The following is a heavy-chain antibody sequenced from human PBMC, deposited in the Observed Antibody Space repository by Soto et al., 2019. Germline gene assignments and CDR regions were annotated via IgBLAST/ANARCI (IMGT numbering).Heavy chain of an antibody. V-gene: IGHV5-51*01. CDR1: EYSFTTYW. CDR3: ARLSGGGDWNHDDYYYYYGMDV. D-gene: IGHD2-21*02. J-gene: IGHJ6*02. CDR2: IYPGDSDT. Sequence: PGESLKISCKGSEYSFTTYWIGWVRQLPGKGLECMGIIYPGDSDTRYSPSFQGQVTISADKSINTAYLQWSSLKASDTAMYYCARLSGGGDWNHDDYYYYYGMDVWGQGTTVTVSS.